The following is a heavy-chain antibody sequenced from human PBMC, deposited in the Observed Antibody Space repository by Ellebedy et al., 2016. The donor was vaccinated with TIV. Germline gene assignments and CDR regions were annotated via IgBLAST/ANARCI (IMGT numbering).Heavy chain of an antibody. CDR3: ASWGSAYDGMDV. Sequence: ASVKVSCXASGYTFTGYYMHWVRQAPGQGLEWMGWINPNSGGTNYAQKFQGWVTMTRDTSISTAYMELSRLRSDDTAVYYCASWGSAYDGMDVWGQGTTVTVSS. V-gene: IGHV1-2*04. D-gene: IGHD3-22*01. CDR2: INPNSGGT. CDR1: GYTFTGYY. J-gene: IGHJ6*02.